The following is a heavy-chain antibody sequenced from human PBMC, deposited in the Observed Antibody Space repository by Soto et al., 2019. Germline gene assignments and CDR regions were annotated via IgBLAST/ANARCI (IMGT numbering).Heavy chain of an antibody. J-gene: IGHJ4*02. D-gene: IGHD2-8*01. CDR1: GFTFSSYA. CDR2: ISGSGGST. CDR3: AKGPLKVYARYFDY. V-gene: IGHV3-23*01. Sequence: EVQLLESGGGLVQPGGSLRLSCAASGFTFSSYAMSWVRQAPGKGLEWVSAISGSGGSTYYADSVKGRCTISRDKSKNTLYLKKNSLRAEDTAVYDCAKGPLKVYARYFDYWGQGTLVTVSS.